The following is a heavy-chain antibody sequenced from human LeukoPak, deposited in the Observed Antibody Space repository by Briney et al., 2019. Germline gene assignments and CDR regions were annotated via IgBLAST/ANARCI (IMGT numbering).Heavy chain of an antibody. J-gene: IGHJ5*02. CDR2: ISGSGAMT. CDR3: AKDRVDGSGGQLES. V-gene: IGHV3-23*01. CDR1: GFTLSNHA. Sequence: GGSLRLSCAASGFTLSNHAMIWVRQAPGKGLEWVSSISGSGAMTYYADSVKGRFTISRDNAMDTLYLHMNSLRADDTAVYYCAKDRVDGSGGQLESWGQGSLVIVSS. D-gene: IGHD3-10*01.